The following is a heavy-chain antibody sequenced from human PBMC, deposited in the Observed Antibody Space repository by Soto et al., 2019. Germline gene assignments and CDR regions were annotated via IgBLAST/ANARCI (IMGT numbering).Heavy chain of an antibody. CDR2: IIPIFGTA. CDR3: AEAPDYGDSGYYYYGMDV. CDR1: GGTFSSYA. Sequence: SVKVSCKASGGTFSSYAISWVRQAPGQGLEWMGGIIPIFGTANYAQKFQGRVTITADESTSTAYMELSSLRSEDTAVYYCAEAPDYGDSGYYYYGMDVWGQGTTVTV. D-gene: IGHD4-17*01. J-gene: IGHJ6*02. V-gene: IGHV1-69*13.